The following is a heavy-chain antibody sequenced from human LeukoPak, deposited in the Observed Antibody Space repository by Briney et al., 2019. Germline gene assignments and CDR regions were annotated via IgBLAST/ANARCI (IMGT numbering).Heavy chain of an antibody. CDR1: GYTFTGYY. D-gene: IGHD3-22*01. CDR3: ARDSTYYYDSSGYKN. CDR2: INPNSGGT. V-gene: IGHV1-2*02. J-gene: IGHJ4*02. Sequence: ASVKDSCKASGYTFTGYYMHWVRQAPGQGLEWMGWINPNSGGTNYAQKFQGRVTMTRDTSISTAYMELSRLRSDDTAVYYCARDSTYYYDSSGYKNWGQGTLVTVSS.